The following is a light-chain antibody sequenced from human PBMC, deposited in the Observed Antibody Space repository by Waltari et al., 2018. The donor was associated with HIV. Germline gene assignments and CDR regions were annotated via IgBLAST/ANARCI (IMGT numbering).Light chain of an antibody. CDR1: SSDVGSYNL. CDR2: EVS. J-gene: IGLJ2*01. Sequence: QSALTQPASVSGSPGQSITISCTGTSSDVGSYNLVSWYQQHPGKATKLMIYEVSKRPSGVSNRFSGSKSGNTASLTISGLQAEDEADYYCCSYAGSSTLVFGGGTKLTVL. CDR3: CSYAGSSTLV. V-gene: IGLV2-23*02.